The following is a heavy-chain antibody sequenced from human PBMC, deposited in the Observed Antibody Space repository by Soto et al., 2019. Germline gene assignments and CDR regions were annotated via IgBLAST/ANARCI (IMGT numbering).Heavy chain of an antibody. V-gene: IGHV3-33*01. Sequence: QVQLVESGGGVVQPGRSLRLSCAASGFTFSSYGMHWVRQAPGKGLEWVAVIWYDGSNKYYADSVKGRFTISRDNSKNTLYLQMNSLRAEDTAVYYCARGWLQFSYYFDYWGQGTLVTVSS. CDR2: IWYDGSNK. D-gene: IGHD5-12*01. CDR3: ARGWLQFSYYFDY. J-gene: IGHJ4*02. CDR1: GFTFSSYG.